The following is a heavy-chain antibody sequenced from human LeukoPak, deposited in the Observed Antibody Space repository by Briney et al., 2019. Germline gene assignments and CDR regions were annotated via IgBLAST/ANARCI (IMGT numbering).Heavy chain of an antibody. V-gene: IGHV3-30*18. CDR1: GFTFSSYG. J-gene: IGHJ4*02. CDR2: ISYDGSNK. CDR3: AKVGSGSYPPSDY. Sequence: GGSLRLSCAASGFTFSSYGMHWVRQAPGKGLEWVAVISYDGSNKYYADSVKGRFTISRDNSKNTLYLQMNSLRAEDTAVYYCAKVGSGSYPPSDYWGQGTLVTVSS. D-gene: IGHD3-10*01.